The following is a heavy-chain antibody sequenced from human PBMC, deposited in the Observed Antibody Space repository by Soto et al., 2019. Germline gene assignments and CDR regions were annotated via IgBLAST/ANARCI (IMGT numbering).Heavy chain of an antibody. CDR3: ARSPTGDYGDSAKPYYYYYMDV. CDR2: INPSGGST. J-gene: IGHJ6*03. D-gene: IGHD4-17*01. Sequence: QVQLVQSGAEVKKPGASVKVSCKASGYTFTSYYMHWVRQAPGQGLEWMGIINPSGGSTSYAQKFQGRVTMPRDTSTSTIYMELSSLRSEDTAVDYCARSPTGDYGDSAKPYYYYYMDVWGKGTTVTVSS. CDR1: GYTFTSYY. V-gene: IGHV1-46*03.